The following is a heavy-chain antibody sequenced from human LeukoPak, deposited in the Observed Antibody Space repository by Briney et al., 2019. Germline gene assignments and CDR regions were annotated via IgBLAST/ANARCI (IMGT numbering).Heavy chain of an antibody. CDR2: IYGGGST. CDR1: GFTVSSNY. Sequence: PGGSLRLSCAASGFTVSSNYMSWVRQAPGKGLEWVSVIYGGGSTFYADSVKGRFTTSRHNSKNTLYPQMNSLRGEDTAVYYCARVDYGDNTFDYWGQGTLVTVSS. D-gene: IGHD4-17*01. CDR3: ARVDYGDNTFDY. V-gene: IGHV3-53*04. J-gene: IGHJ4*02.